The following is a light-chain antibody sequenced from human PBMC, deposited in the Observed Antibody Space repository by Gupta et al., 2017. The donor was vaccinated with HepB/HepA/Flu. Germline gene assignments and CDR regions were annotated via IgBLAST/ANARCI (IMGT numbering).Light chain of an antibody. CDR1: QIIATS. Sequence: IQMTQSSSSLSASLADRVTITCRASQIIATSFKLYQQKPGKAPKLLIDGASNLQTSVPSRCSGSGSATDSTLTSSSLQAEYCATYCRQHSNASPSLTFGGGSKVAIK. CDR3: QHSNASPSLT. CDR2: GAS. J-gene: IGKJ4*01. V-gene: IGKV1-39*01.